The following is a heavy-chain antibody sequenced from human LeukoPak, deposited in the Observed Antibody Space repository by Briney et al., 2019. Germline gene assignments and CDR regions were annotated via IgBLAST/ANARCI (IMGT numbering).Heavy chain of an antibody. D-gene: IGHD3-22*01. CDR1: GGSISSSNYY. CDR2: IYYTGST. V-gene: IGHV4-39*01. J-gene: IGHJ4*02. CDR3: ARLPSGYHFDY. Sequence: PSETLSLTCTVSGGSISSSNYYWGWIRQSPGKDLEWVGTIYYTGSTYYNPSPRSRVTISVDTSKNQFSLQLSSVTAADTAVYYCARLPSGYHFDYWGQGTLVTVSS.